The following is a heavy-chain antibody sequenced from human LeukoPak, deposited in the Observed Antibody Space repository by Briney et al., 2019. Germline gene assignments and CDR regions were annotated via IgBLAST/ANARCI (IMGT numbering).Heavy chain of an antibody. CDR1: GFTVSSNY. D-gene: IGHD5-24*01. CDR3: ARLEVTKWFDP. Sequence: GGFLRLSCAASGFTVSSNYMSWVRRAPGKGLEWVSVIYSGGSTYYADSVKGRFTISRDNSKNTLYLQVNSLRAEDTAVYYCARLEVTKWFDPWGQGTLVTVSS. V-gene: IGHV3-53*01. J-gene: IGHJ5*02. CDR2: IYSGGST.